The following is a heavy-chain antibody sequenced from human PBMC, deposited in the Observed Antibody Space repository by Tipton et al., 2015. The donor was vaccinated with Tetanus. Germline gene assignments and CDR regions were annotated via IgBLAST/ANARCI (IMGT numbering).Heavy chain of an antibody. CDR2: ISSTGNPR. CDR3: ARDSPDILLVPAV. V-gene: IGHV3-48*01. Sequence: SLRLSCTASGFTFSDYSMNWVRQAPGKGLEWVSYISSTGNPRYYADSEQGRFTISRDSAKNTLYLQMNSLRAEDTAVYYCARDSPDILLVPAVWGQGTLVTVSS. J-gene: IGHJ4*02. D-gene: IGHD2-2*01. CDR1: GFTFSDYS.